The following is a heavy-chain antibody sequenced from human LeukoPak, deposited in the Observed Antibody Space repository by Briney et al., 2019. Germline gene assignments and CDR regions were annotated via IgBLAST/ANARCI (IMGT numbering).Heavy chain of an antibody. V-gene: IGHV1-46*01. CDR3: ARGDYGTLYGDYAQDY. Sequence: GASVKVSCKASGYTFTSYYMHWVRQAPGQGLEWMGIINPSGGSTSYAQKFQGRVTITTDESTSTAYMELSSLRSEDTAVYYCARGDYGTLYGDYAQDYWGQGTLVTVSS. D-gene: IGHD4-17*01. CDR1: GYTFTSYY. J-gene: IGHJ4*02. CDR2: INPSGGST.